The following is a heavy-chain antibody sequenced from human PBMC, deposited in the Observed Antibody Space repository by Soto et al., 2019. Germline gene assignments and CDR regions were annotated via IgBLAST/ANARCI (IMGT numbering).Heavy chain of an antibody. CDR3: ARSDFWSGYYYYMDV. Sequence: ASVKVSCKASGYTFTSYAMHWVRQAPGQRLEWMGWINAGNGNTKYSQKFQGRVTITRDTSASTAYMELSSLRSEDTAVYYCARSDFWSGYYYYMDVWGKGTTVTVSS. V-gene: IGHV1-3*01. J-gene: IGHJ6*03. D-gene: IGHD3-3*01. CDR1: GYTFTSYA. CDR2: INAGNGNT.